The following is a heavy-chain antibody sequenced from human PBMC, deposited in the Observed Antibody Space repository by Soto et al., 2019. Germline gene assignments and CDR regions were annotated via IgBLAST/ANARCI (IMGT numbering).Heavy chain of an antibody. J-gene: IGHJ5*02. CDR1: GYNFARYW. CDR3: ARLDTNGWS. V-gene: IGHV5-51*01. D-gene: IGHD2-8*01. Sequence: GESLKISCRGSGYNFARYWIGWVRQMPGKGLEWMGNIYPSDSETRYSPYFQGQVTISADRSISTAYLQWSSLKASDSAMYFCARLDTNGWSWGQGTLVTVSS. CDR2: IYPSDSET.